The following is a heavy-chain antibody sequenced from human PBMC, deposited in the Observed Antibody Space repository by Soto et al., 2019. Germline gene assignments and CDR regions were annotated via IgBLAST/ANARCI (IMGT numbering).Heavy chain of an antibody. J-gene: IGHJ4*02. V-gene: IGHV1-69*01. CDR1: GGTFSSYA. Sequence: QVQLVQSGAEVKKPGSSVKVSCKASGGTFSSYAISWVRQAPGQGLEWMGGIIPIFGTANYAPKFQGRVTITADESTRPAYMELSSMRAEDTAVDYCARGDRGGYLGYWGQGTLVTVSS. D-gene: IGHD3-22*01. CDR2: IIPIFGTA. CDR3: ARGDRGGYLGY.